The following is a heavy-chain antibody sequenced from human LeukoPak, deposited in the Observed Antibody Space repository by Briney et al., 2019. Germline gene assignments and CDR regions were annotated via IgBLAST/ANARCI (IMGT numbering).Heavy chain of an antibody. J-gene: IGHJ6*03. CDR1: GGTFSSYA. CDR3: ASVNYYDSSGYYFNYYYYYYMDV. CDR2: IIPIFGRA. D-gene: IGHD3-22*01. V-gene: IGHV1-69*13. Sequence: ASVKVSCKASGGTFSSYAISWVRQAPGQGLEWMGGIIPIFGRANYAQKFQGRVTVTADESTSTAYMELSSLRSEDTAVYYCASVNYYDSSGYYFNYYYYYYMDVWGKGTTVTVSS.